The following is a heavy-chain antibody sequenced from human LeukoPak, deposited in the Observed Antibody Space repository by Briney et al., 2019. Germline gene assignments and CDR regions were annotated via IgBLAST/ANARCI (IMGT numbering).Heavy chain of an antibody. D-gene: IGHD3-10*01. CDR3: ARGGYGHNMDV. CDR2: IKNAGIDT. CDR1: GFMFSNYY. V-gene: IGHV3-74*01. J-gene: IGHJ6*03. Sequence: PGGSLRLSCVGSGFMFSNYYMYWVRQAPGTGLVWVSRIKNAGIDTIYADSVKGRFTVSRDNAKNTVYLQMSSLRAEDTAVYYCARGGYGHNMDVWGEGTTVTVSS.